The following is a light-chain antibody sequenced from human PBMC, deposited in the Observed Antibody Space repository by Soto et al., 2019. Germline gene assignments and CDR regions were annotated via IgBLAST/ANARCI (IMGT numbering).Light chain of an antibody. Sequence: EVVMTQSPATLSVSPGERATLSCKASQSVRNNLVWYLQKPGQAPRPIIYDATTRATGIPVRFRGSGSGTEFTLTISSLQSEAVGVYYCQQYDNWPPKTFGGGTKVEVK. CDR2: DAT. CDR3: QQYDNWPPKT. V-gene: IGKV3-15*01. J-gene: IGKJ4*01. CDR1: QSVRNN.